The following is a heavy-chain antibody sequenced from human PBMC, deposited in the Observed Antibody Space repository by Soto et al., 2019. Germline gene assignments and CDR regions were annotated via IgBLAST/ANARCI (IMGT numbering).Heavy chain of an antibody. CDR1: GGSMSSGDYY. CDR2: IFYSGST. D-gene: IGHD3-10*01. Sequence: LSLTCTVSGGSMSSGDYYWSWIRQPPGKGLEWIGYIFYSGSTYYNPSLRSRVTISVDTSKNQFSLKLRSVTAADTAVYYCARGEYHYGSGSYYPPGYWGQGTLVTVSS. J-gene: IGHJ4*02. CDR3: ARGEYHYGSGSYYPPGY. V-gene: IGHV4-30-4*01.